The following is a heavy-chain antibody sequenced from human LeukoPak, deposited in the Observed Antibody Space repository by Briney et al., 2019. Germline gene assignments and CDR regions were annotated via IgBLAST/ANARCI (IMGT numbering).Heavy chain of an antibody. V-gene: IGHV3-30-3*01. CDR3: ARATYSGGYYFDQ. Sequence: GESLKISCAASGFTFSSYAMNWVRQAPGKGLEWVAVTSYDGSDKYYADSVKGRFTISRDNSKNTLYLQMSSLRTEDTAVYHCARATYSGGYYFDQWGQGILVTVSS. D-gene: IGHD1-26*01. J-gene: IGHJ4*02. CDR2: TSYDGSDK. CDR1: GFTFSSYA.